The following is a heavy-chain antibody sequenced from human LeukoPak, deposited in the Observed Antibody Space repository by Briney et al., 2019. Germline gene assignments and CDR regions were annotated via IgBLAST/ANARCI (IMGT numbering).Heavy chain of an antibody. Sequence: NPSETLSLTCTVSGGSISSYYWSWIRQPPGKGLEWIGYIYSSGSTNYNPSLKSRVTISVNTSKNQFSLKLSSVTAADTAVYYCARDDILTGYYRWGQGTLVTVSS. CDR1: GGSISSYY. V-gene: IGHV4-4*08. D-gene: IGHD3-9*01. CDR2: IYSSGST. J-gene: IGHJ4*02. CDR3: ARDDILTGYYR.